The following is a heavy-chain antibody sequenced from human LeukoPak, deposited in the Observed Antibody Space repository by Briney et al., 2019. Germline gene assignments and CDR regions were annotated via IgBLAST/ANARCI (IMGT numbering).Heavy chain of an antibody. V-gene: IGHV4-59*01. CDR2: IYDSGST. J-gene: IGHJ3*02. Sequence: SETLSLTCTVSGGSISIYYWSWIRQPPGKGLEWIGYIYDSGSTNYNPSLKSRVTISVDTSKNQFSLKLSSVTAADTAVYYCARAGWYDAFDIWGQGTMVTVSS. CDR1: GGSISIYY. D-gene: IGHD6-19*01. CDR3: ARAGWYDAFDI.